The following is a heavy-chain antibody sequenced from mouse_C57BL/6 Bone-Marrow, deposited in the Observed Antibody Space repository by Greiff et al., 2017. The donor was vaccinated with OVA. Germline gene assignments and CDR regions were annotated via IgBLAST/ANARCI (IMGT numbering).Heavy chain of an antibody. D-gene: IGHD2-5*01. CDR2: IDPSDSYT. Sequence: QVQLQQPGAELVKPGASVKLSCKASGYTFTSYWMQWVKQRPGQGLEWIGEIDPSDSYTNYNQKFKGKATLTVDTSSSTAYMQLSSLTSEDSAVYYCARSKDYSKGLFDYWGQGTTLTVS. J-gene: IGHJ2*01. CDR1: GYTFTSYW. V-gene: IGHV1-50*01. CDR3: ARSKDYSKGLFDY.